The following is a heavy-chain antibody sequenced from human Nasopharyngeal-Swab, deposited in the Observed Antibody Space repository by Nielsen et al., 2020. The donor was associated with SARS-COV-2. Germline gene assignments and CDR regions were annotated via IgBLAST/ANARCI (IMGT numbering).Heavy chain of an antibody. V-gene: IGHV4-34*01. D-gene: IGHD3-3*01. CDR3: SRGARSPSGSFDFWGGRYYYYYYMDV. CDR2: INYSGAT. Sequence: WIRQPPGKGLEWIGEINYSGATNNNPSLASRLTMLVDTSKNQFSLRLSSVTAADTAVYYCSRGARSPSGSFDFWGGRYYYYYYMDVWSRGTTVTVSS. J-gene: IGHJ6*03.